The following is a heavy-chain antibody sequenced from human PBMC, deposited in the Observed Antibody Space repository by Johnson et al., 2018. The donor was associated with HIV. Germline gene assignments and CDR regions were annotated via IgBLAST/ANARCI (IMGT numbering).Heavy chain of an antibody. CDR1: GFTFSSYW. J-gene: IGHJ3*02. CDR3: ARSATGTTADAFDI. V-gene: IGHV3-7*01. Sequence: VQLVESGGGLVQPGGSLRLSCAASGFTFSSYWMSWVRQPPGKGLEWVANIKQDGRGKYYVDYVKGRFTISRDNAKNSLYLQMNSLRAEDTAVYYCARSATGTTADAFDIWGQGTMVTVSS. CDR2: IKQDGRGK. D-gene: IGHD1-7*01.